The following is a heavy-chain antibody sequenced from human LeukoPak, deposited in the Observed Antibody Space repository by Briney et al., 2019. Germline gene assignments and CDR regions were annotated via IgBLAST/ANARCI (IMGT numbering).Heavy chain of an antibody. CDR1: AVSISNYW. V-gene: IGHV3-7*01. CDR3: AKIAAAVPDQ. J-gene: IGHJ5*02. CDR2: IKQDGSDK. D-gene: IGHD6-13*01. Sequence: YPGGSLRLSCITSAVSISNYWMAWVRQAPGKGLEWVAQIKQDGSDKYYVDSVKGRFTISRDNTKNSLSLQMTSLRVEDTAPYYCAKIAAAVPDQWGQGTLVTVSS.